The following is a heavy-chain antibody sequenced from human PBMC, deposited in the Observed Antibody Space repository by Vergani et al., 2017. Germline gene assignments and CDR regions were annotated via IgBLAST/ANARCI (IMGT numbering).Heavy chain of an antibody. CDR3: ARSRIYYGAGSPDY. CDR1: GTSVNSYY. V-gene: IGHV4-59*02. D-gene: IGHD3-10*01. CDR2: VSFRGDT. Sequence: QVKLQESGPGLVKPSETLSLTCTVSGTSVNSYYWSWIRQPPGKGLEWMGYVSFRGDTLYDPSVKGRMTISLNTSSNQFSLYLTSVTAADTAVYYCARSRIYYGAGSPDYWGRGTQVTVSS. J-gene: IGHJ4*02.